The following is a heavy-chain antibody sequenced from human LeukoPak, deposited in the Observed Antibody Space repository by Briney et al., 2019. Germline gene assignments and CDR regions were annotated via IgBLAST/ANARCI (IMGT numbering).Heavy chain of an antibody. Sequence: SETLSLTCTVSGGSISSYYWSWIRQPPGKGLEWIGYIYYSGSTNYNPSLKSRVTISVDTSKNQFSLKLSSVTVADTAVYYCVRDGVDTAFDPWGQGTLVTVSS. D-gene: IGHD5-18*01. CDR2: IYYSGST. CDR3: VRDGVDTAFDP. V-gene: IGHV4-59*01. CDR1: GGSISSYY. J-gene: IGHJ5*02.